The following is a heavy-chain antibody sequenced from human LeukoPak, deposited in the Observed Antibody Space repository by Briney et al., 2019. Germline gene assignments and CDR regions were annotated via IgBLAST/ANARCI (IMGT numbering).Heavy chain of an antibody. CDR3: ARDLETYSSGWRVDSANYYYYYGMDV. V-gene: IGHV4-4*07. CDR2: IYTSGST. Sequence: NPSETLSLTCTVSGGSISSYYWSWIRQPAGKGLEWIGRIYTSGSTNYNPSLKSRVTMSVDTSKNQFSLKLSSVTAADTAVYYCARDLETYSSGWRVDSANYYYYYGMDVWGQGTTVTVSS. D-gene: IGHD6-19*01. J-gene: IGHJ6*02. CDR1: GGSISSYY.